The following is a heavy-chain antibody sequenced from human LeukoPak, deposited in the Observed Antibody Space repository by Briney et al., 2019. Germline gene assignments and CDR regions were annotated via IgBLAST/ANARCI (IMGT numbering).Heavy chain of an antibody. CDR2: IYYSGST. V-gene: IGHV4-39*01. CDR1: GGSISSSSYY. Sequence: SETLSLTCTVSGGSISSSSYYWGWIRQPPGKGLEWIGSIYYSGSTYYNPSLKSRVTISVDTSKNQFSLKLSSVTAADTAVYYCARRAMAVAGFGLDYWGQGTLVTVSS. D-gene: IGHD6-19*01. CDR3: ARRAMAVAGFGLDY. J-gene: IGHJ4*02.